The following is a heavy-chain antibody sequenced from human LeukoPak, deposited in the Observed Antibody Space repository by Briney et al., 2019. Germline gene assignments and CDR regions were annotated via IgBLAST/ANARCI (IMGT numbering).Heavy chain of an antibody. D-gene: IGHD5-24*01. V-gene: IGHV3-23*01. Sequence: HPGGSLRLSCAPSGFTFSNYAMSWVRQAPGKGLEWVSAISETGGTIHYADSVRGRFIISRDNSKNTLYLQMNSLRAEDTAVYYCAREMTIITYSFDSWGQGTLVTVSS. CDR1: GFTFSNYA. CDR2: ISETGGTI. J-gene: IGHJ4*02. CDR3: AREMTIITYSFDS.